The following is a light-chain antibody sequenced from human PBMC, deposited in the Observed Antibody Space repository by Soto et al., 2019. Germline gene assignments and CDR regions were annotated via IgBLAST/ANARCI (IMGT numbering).Light chain of an antibody. CDR1: SSDVGGYNY. J-gene: IGLJ2*01. CDR2: DVT. CDR3: CSYAGSYTVV. Sequence: QSALTQPRSVSGSPGQSVTISCTGTSSDVGGYNYVSWYQQHPDKAPKLMIYDVTKRPSGVPDRFSGSKSDNTASLTISGLQAEDEADYYCCSYAGSYTVVFGGGTKVTVX. V-gene: IGLV2-11*01.